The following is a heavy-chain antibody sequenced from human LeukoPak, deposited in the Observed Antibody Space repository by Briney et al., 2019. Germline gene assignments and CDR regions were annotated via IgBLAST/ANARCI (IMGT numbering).Heavy chain of an antibody. CDR2: INHSGST. J-gene: IGHJ5*02. V-gene: IGHV4-34*01. D-gene: IGHD3-10*01. CDR1: GGSFSGYY. CDR3: ARGHRIPMVRGVKGGYNWFDP. Sequence: SETLSLTCAVYGGSFSGYYWSWIRQPPGKGLEWIGEINHSGSTNYNPSLKSRVTISVDTSKNQFSLKLSSVTAADTAVYYCARGHRIPMVRGVKGGYNWFDPWGQGTLVTVSS.